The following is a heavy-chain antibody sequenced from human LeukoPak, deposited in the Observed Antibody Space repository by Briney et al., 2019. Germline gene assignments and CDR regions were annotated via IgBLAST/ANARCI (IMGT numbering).Heavy chain of an antibody. Sequence: ASVKVSCKVSGYTLTELSMHWVRQAPGKGLEWMGGFDPEDGETIYAQKFQGRVTMTEDTSTDTAYMELSSPRSEDTAVYYCATTVHRYCSSTSCYGNNWFDPWGQGTLVTVSS. J-gene: IGHJ5*02. D-gene: IGHD2-2*01. V-gene: IGHV1-24*01. CDR2: FDPEDGET. CDR3: ATTVHRYCSSTSCYGNNWFDP. CDR1: GYTLTELS.